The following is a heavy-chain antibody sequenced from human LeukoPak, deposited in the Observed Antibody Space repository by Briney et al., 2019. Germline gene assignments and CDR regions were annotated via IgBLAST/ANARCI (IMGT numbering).Heavy chain of an antibody. J-gene: IGHJ4*02. V-gene: IGHV3-9*01. CDR3: AKDNRGYSYGYFDY. CDR1: GFTFDDYA. CDR2: ISWNSGSI. Sequence: GGSLRLSCAASGFTFDDYAMHWVRQAPGKGLEWVSGISWNSGSIVYADSVKGRFTISRDNAKNSLYLQMNSLRAEDTALYYCAKDNRGYSYGYFDYWGQGTLVTVSS. D-gene: IGHD5-18*01.